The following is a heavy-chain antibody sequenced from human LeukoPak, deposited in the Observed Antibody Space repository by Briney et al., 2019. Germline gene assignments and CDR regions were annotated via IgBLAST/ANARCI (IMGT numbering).Heavy chain of an antibody. Sequence: SETLSLTCSVSGSSISSYYWSWIRQPPGKGLEWIGYIYYTGSTNYNPSPKSRVTMSVDTSKNQFSLKLTSVTAADTAVYYCARISTYRLDVWGKGTTVTISS. CDR3: ARISTYRLDV. V-gene: IGHV4-59*01. J-gene: IGHJ6*04. CDR2: IYYTGST. CDR1: GSSISSYY. D-gene: IGHD3-16*02.